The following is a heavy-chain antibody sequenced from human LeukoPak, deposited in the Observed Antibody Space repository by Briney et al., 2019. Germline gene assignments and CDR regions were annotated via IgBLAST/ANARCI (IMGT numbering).Heavy chain of an antibody. V-gene: IGHV3-23*01. Sequence: GGSLRLSCAASGFTFSSYAMSWVRQAPGKGLEWVSAISGSSGSTYYADSVKGRFTISRDNSKNTLYLQMNSLRAEDTAVYYCAKDRWGQQLVRNWFDPWGQGTLVTVSS. D-gene: IGHD6-13*01. J-gene: IGHJ5*02. CDR3: AKDRWGQQLVRNWFDP. CDR2: ISGSSGST. CDR1: GFTFSSYA.